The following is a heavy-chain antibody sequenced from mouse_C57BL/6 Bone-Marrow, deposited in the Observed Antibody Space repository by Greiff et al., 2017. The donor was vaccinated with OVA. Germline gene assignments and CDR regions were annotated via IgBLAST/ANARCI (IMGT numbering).Heavy chain of an antibody. V-gene: IGHV5-6*02. CDR2: ISSCGSYT. D-gene: IGHD2-5*01. CDR3: ATHSNVGGYAMDY. J-gene: IGHJ4*01. Sequence: DVKLVESGGDLVKPGGSLKLSCAASGFTFSSYGMSWVRQTPDKRLEWVATISSCGSYTYYPDSVKGRFTISRDNAKNTLYLQMSSLKSEYTAMCYCATHSNVGGYAMDYWGQGTSVTVSS. CDR1: GFTFSSYG.